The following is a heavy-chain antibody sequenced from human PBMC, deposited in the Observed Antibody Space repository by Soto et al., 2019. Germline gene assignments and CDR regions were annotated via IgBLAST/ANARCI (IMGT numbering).Heavy chain of an antibody. J-gene: IGHJ6*02. V-gene: IGHV3-74*01. CDR3: AKGRSYYYYYGVDV. CDR2: INSDGSST. Sequence: GGSLRLSCAASGFTFSSYWMHWVRQAPEKGLMWVSHINSDGSSTTYADSVKGRFTISRDNAKNTLYLQMNSLRAEDTALYYCAKGRSYYYYYGVDVWGQGTTVTVSS. CDR1: GFTFSSYW.